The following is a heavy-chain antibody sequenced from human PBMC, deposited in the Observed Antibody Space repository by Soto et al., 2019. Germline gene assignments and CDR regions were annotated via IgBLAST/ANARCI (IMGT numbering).Heavy chain of an antibody. J-gene: IGHJ4*02. V-gene: IGHV4-31*03. CDR3: ARAPSQPFYFDY. Sequence: SSETLSLTCTVSGGSISSGGYYWSWIRQHPGKGLEWIGYIYYSGSTYYNPSLKSRVTISVDTSKNQFSLKLSSVTAADTAVYYCARAPSQPFYFDYWGQGTLVTVSS. CDR2: IYYSGST. CDR1: GGSISSGGYY.